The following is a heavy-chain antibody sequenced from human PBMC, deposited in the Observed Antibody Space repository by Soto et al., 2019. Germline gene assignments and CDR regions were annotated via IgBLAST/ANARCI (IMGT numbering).Heavy chain of an antibody. D-gene: IGHD1-26*01. Sequence: SETLSLTCTVSGGSISRHYWSWVRQAPGKGLEGIGHIYYRGRTSYNPSPRSRSTISVDTSTNQFARKLNSVTTADTAVYYCARDGREASGMDVWGQGTKVTVSS. V-gene: IGHV4-59*11. CDR1: GGSISRHY. CDR2: IYYRGRT. J-gene: IGHJ6*02. CDR3: ARDGREASGMDV.